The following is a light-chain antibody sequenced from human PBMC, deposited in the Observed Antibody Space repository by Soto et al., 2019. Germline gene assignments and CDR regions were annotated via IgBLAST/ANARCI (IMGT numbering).Light chain of an antibody. Sequence: QSALTQPASVSGSPGQSITISCTGTSSDVGGYNYVSWYQQHPGKAPKLMIYEVSNRPSGVSNRFSGSKSGNTASLTISGLQAEDEADYYCSSYIGDQRNVFGTGTKLTVL. V-gene: IGLV2-14*01. J-gene: IGLJ1*01. CDR2: EVS. CDR3: SSYIGDQRNV. CDR1: SSDVGGYNY.